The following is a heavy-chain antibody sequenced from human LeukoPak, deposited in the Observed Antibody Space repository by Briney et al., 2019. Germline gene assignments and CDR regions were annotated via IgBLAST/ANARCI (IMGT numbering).Heavy chain of an antibody. CDR1: GGSFSGYY. J-gene: IGHJ4*02. CDR2: INHSGST. D-gene: IGHD3-3*01. V-gene: IGHV4-34*01. Sequence: SETLSLTRAVYGGSFSGYYWSWIRQPPGKGLEWIGEINHSGSTNYNPSLKSRVTISVDTSKNQFSLKLSSVTAADTAVYYCARVNYDFWSGYYVGHYFDYWGQGTLVTVSS. CDR3: ARVNYDFWSGYYVGHYFDY.